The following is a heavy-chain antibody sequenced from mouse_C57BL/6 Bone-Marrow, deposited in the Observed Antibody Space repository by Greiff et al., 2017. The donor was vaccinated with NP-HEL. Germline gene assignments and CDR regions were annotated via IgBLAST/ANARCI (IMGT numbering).Heavy chain of an antibody. CDR2: ISDGGSYT. D-gene: IGHD1-1*01. V-gene: IGHV5-4*03. Sequence: EVMLVESGGGLVKPGGSLKLSCAASGFTFSSSAMSWVRQTPEKRLEWVATISDGGSYTYYPDNVKGRFTISRDNAKNNLYLQMSHLTSEDTAMYYCSNLPYYDGSSYWYFDVWGTGTTVTVSS. CDR3: SNLPYYDGSSYWYFDV. CDR1: GFTFSSSA. J-gene: IGHJ1*03.